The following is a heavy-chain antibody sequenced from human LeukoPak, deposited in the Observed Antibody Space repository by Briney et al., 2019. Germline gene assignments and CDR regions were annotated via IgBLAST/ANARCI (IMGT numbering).Heavy chain of an antibody. D-gene: IGHD4-17*01. CDR3: ARVSPNTVTTLQYFDY. CDR1: GFTFSSYA. V-gene: IGHV3-30*14. J-gene: IGHJ4*02. Sequence: GGSLRLSCAASGFTFSSYAMHWVRQAPGKGLEWVAVISYDGSNKYYADSVKGRFTISRDNSKNTVHLQMNSLRAEDTAMYYCARVSPNTVTTLQYFDYWGQGTLVTVSS. CDR2: ISYDGSNK.